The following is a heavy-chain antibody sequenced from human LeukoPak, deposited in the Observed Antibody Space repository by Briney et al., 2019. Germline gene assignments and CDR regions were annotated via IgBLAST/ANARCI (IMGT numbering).Heavy chain of an antibody. J-gene: IGHJ4*02. CDR2: ISSSGSGT. Sequence: GGSLRLSCAASGFTFSSYAMGWVRRAPGKGLEWVSGISSSGSGTYYADSVEGRFTISRDNSKNTLFLQMNSLRAEDTAVYSCAKALYTFGMEAYYFDSWGQGTLVIVSS. D-gene: IGHD5-18*01. V-gene: IGHV3-23*01. CDR1: GFTFSSYA. CDR3: AKALYTFGMEAYYFDS.